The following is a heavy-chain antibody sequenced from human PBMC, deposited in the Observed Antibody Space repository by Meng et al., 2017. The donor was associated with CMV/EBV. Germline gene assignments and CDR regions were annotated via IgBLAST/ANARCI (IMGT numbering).Heavy chain of an antibody. Sequence: GESLKISCAASGFTFSSYWMHWVRQAPGKGLVWVSRINSDGSSTSYADSVKGRFTISRDNAKNTLYLQMNSLRAEDTAVYYCARDVYYYDSSGYYIDYWGQGTLVTVSS. V-gene: IGHV3-74*01. CDR3: ARDVYYYDSSGYYIDY. CDR1: GFTFSSYW. D-gene: IGHD3-22*01. CDR2: INSDGSST. J-gene: IGHJ4*02.